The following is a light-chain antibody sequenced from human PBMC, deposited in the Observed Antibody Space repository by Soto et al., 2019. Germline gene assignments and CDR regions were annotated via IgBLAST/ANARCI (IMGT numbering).Light chain of an antibody. J-gene: IGLJ3*02. CDR1: SSNIGSDT. Sequence: QSVLTQPPSASGTPGQRVTISCSGSSSNIGSDTVNWFQQLPGTAPKLLIYSTNQRPSGVPDRFSGSKSGTSASLAISGLQSEDEADYYCAAWDGSLNGWVFGGGTKVPS. V-gene: IGLV1-44*01. CDR2: STN. CDR3: AAWDGSLNGWV.